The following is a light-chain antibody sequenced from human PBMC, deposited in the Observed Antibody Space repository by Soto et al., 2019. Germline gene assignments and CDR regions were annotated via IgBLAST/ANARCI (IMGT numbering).Light chain of an antibody. CDR1: SSVIGGYNY. V-gene: IGLV2-14*01. CDR3: SSYTSSSLPV. Sequence: QSVLTQPASVSGSPGQSITISCTGTSSVIGGYNYVSWYQQHPGKAPKLMIYEVSNRPSGVSNRFSGSKSGNTASLTISGLQAEDEADYYCSSYTSSSLPVFGGGTKLTVL. J-gene: IGLJ2*01. CDR2: EVS.